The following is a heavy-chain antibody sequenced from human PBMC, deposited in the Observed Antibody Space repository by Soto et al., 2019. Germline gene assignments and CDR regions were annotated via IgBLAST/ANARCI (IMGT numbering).Heavy chain of an antibody. J-gene: IGHJ4*02. CDR2: ISYDGSNK. CDR3: ARDRYGDDIFDY. Sequence: GGSLRLSCAASGFTFSSYAMHWVRQAPGKGLEWVAVISYDGSNKYYADSVKGRFTISRDNSKNTLYLQMNSLRAEDTAVYYCARDRYGDDIFDYWGQGTLVPVSS. V-gene: IGHV3-30-3*01. D-gene: IGHD4-17*01. CDR1: GFTFSSYA.